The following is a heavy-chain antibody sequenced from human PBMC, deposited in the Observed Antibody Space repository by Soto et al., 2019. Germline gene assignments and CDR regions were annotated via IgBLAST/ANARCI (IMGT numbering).Heavy chain of an antibody. J-gene: IGHJ4*02. CDR2: IDPSGSYT. Sequence: PGESLKISCKGSGYSFTSYWISWVRQMPGKGLEWMGRIDPSGSYTSYSPSFQGHVTISADKSISTAYLQWSSLKASDTAMYYCAMSTYSSSWYDGSSRAEYYFDYWGQGTLVTVSS. V-gene: IGHV5-10-1*01. D-gene: IGHD6-13*01. CDR1: GYSFTSYW. CDR3: AMSTYSSSWYDGSSRAEYYFDY.